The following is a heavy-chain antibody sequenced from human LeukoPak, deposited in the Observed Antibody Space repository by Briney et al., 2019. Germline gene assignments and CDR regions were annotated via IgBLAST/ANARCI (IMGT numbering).Heavy chain of an antibody. J-gene: IGHJ6*03. V-gene: IGHV4-34*01. CDR2: INHSGST. D-gene: IGHD3-10*01. CDR3: ARGRRFGELPLFFYYYYMDV. Sequence: SETLSLTCAVYGGSFSGYYWSWLRQPPGKGLEWIGEINHSGSTNYNPSLKSRVTISVDTSKNQFSLKLSSVTAADTAVYYCARGRRFGELPLFFYYYYMDVWGKGTTVTVSS. CDR1: GGSFSGYY.